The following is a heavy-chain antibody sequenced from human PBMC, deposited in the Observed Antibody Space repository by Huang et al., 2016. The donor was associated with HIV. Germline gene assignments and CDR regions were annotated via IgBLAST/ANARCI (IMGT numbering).Heavy chain of an antibody. Sequence: QVQLVESGGGVVPPGRSLRLSCAAPGCPFNNHAMHWVRQALGKGLDWLAVISNDGSNNYYADSVKGRVTISRDSSKSTLFLHMTSLRTEDTAVYYCARAKDTWDAYDIWGQGTMVIVSS. V-gene: IGHV3-30-3*01. CDR3: ARAKDTWDAYDI. CDR2: ISNDGSNN. J-gene: IGHJ3*02. CDR1: GCPFNNHA. D-gene: IGHD5-18*01.